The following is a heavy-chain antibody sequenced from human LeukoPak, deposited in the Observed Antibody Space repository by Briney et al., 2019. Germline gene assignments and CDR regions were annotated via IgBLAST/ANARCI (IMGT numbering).Heavy chain of an antibody. CDR2: IRYDGSNK. CDR3: AKATVVPAASGDNHWFDP. J-gene: IGHJ5*02. V-gene: IGHV3-30*02. Sequence: GGSLRLSCAASGFTFSSYGMHWVRQAPGKGLEWVASIRYDGSNKYYADSVKGRFTISRDNSKNTLYLQMNSLRAEDTAVYYCAKATVVPAASGDNHWFDPWGQGTLVTVSS. CDR1: GFTFSSYG. D-gene: IGHD2-2*01.